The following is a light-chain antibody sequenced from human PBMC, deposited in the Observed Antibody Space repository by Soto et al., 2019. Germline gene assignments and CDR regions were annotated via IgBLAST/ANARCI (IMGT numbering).Light chain of an antibody. CDR1: SSNIGSNY. CDR3: AAWDDRLSGLV. J-gene: IGLJ2*01. CDR2: RNN. Sequence: QSVLTQPTSASGTPGQRVTISCSGSSSNIGSNYVYWYHQLPGTAPKLVIYRNNQRPSGVPDRISGSKSGTSASLAISGLRSEDEGDYYCAAWDDRLSGLVFGRGTKVTVL. V-gene: IGLV1-47*01.